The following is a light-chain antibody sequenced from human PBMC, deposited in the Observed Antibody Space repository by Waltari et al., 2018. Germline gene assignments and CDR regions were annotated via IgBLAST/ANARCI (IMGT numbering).Light chain of an antibody. J-gene: IGLJ2*01. CDR1: SSNIGAGYD. CDR3: QSYDSSLSAHVV. Sequence: QSVLTQPPSVSGAPGQRVTISCTGSSSNIGAGYDVHWYQQLPGTAPNLLIHGNSKRPSGVPDRFSGSKSGTSASLAIPGLQAEDEADYYCQSYDSSLSAHVVFGGGTKLTVL. V-gene: IGLV1-40*01. CDR2: GNS.